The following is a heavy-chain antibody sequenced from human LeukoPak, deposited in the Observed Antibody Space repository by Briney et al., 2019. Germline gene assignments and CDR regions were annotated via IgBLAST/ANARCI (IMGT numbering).Heavy chain of an antibody. V-gene: IGHV3-23*01. D-gene: IGHD5/OR15-5a*01. J-gene: IGHJ4*02. CDR2: ISAGATTT. CDR1: GFTFRSHA. Sequence: GGSLRLSCAVSGFTFRSHAMHWVRQAPGKGLEWVSGISAGATTTYYADSVKGHFTISRDNSKNTLYLQMNSLRVDDTAMYYCAKGPTVSTFGYWGRGTLVTVSS. CDR3: AKGPTVSTFGY.